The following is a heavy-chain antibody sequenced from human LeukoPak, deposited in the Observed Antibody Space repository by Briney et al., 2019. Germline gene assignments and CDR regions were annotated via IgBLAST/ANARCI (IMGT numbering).Heavy chain of an antibody. CDR1: GFTFSSYG. CDR2: ISYDGSNK. Sequence: GGSLRLSCAASGFTFSSYGMHWVRQAPGKGLEWVAVISYDGSNKYYADSVEGRFTISRDNSKNTLYLQMNSLRAEDTAVYYCAKTTRKLVRSGFRYYYGMDVWGQGTTVTVSS. CDR3: AKTTRKLVRSGFRYYYGMDV. J-gene: IGHJ6*02. D-gene: IGHD6-13*01. V-gene: IGHV3-30*18.